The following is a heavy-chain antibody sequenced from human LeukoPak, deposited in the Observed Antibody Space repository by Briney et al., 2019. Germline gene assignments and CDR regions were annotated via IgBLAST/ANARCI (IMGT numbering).Heavy chain of an antibody. J-gene: IGHJ4*02. CDR2: INHSGST. CDR3: ARGEHSSGWDLRYYFDY. CDR1: GGSFSGYC. V-gene: IGHV4-34*01. D-gene: IGHD6-19*01. Sequence: SETLSLTCVVYGGSFSGYCWSWIRQPPGKGLEWIGEINHSGSTNYNPSLKSRVTISVDTSKNQFSLKLSSVTAADTAVYYCARGEHSSGWDLRYYFDYWGQGTLVTVSS.